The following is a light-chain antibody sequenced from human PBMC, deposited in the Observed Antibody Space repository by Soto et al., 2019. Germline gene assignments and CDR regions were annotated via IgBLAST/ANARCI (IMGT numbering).Light chain of an antibody. CDR1: SSNIEGNT. J-gene: IGLJ7*01. V-gene: IGLV1-44*01. CDR2: IDH. Sequence: QSVLTQPPSLSGTPGQSVTISCSGSSSNIEGNTVHWYQHFPGTAPKLLIYIDHNRPSGIPDRFSGSKSGTSASLAISELQSEDEADYYCATWDDDLSAAVFGGGTQLTVL. CDR3: ATWDDDLSAAV.